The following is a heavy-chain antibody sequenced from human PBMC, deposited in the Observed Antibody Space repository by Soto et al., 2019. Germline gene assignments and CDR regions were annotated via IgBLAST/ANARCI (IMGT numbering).Heavy chain of an antibody. V-gene: IGHV3-21*01. D-gene: IGHD4-4*01. Sequence: GGSLRLSCAASGFTFSSYSMNWVRQAPGKGLEWVSSISSSSSYIYYADSVKGRFTISRDNAKNSLYLQMNSLRAEDTAVYYCASTYSNYFSYYYYMDVWGKGTTVTVSS. CDR3: ASTYSNYFSYYYYMDV. CDR1: GFTFSSYS. J-gene: IGHJ6*03. CDR2: ISSSSSYI.